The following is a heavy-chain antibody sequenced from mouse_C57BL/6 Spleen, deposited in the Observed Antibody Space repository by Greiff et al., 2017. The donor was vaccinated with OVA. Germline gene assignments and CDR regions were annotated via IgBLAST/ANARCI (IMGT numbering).Heavy chain of an antibody. J-gene: IGHJ3*01. D-gene: IGHD1-1*01. V-gene: IGHV1-54*01. CDR1: GYAFTNYL. CDR3: AREGGSSYGAY. CDR2: INPGSGGT. Sequence: QVQLQQSGAELVRPGTSVKVSCKASGYAFTNYLIEWVKQRPGQGLEWIGVINPGSGGTNYNEKFKGKATLTADKSSSTAYMQLSSLTSEDSAVYCWAREGGSSYGAYWGQGTLVTVSA.